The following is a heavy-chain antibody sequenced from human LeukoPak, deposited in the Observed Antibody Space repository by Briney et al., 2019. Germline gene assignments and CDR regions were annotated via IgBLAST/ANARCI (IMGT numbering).Heavy chain of an antibody. V-gene: IGHV4-34*01. CDR2: INHSGST. CDR3: ARRARYGSGSLSY. J-gene: IGHJ4*02. Sequence: SETLSLTCAVYGGSFSGYYWSWIRQPPGKGLEWIGEINHSGSTNYNPSLKSRVTISVDTSKNQFSLKLSSVTAADTAVYYCARRARYGSGSLSYWGQGTLVTVSS. D-gene: IGHD3-10*01. CDR1: GGSFSGYY.